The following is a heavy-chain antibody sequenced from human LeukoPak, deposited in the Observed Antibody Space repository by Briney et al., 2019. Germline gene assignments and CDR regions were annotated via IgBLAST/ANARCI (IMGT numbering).Heavy chain of an antibody. D-gene: IGHD2-15*01. J-gene: IGHJ6*02. CDR2: IWYDGNNK. V-gene: IGHV3-33*01. CDR3: ARDGSVVAYYYGMAV. Sequence: GGSLRLSCAASGFTHSSYGMHWVREAPGKGLEGVAVIWYDGNNKYYAVSEKGRFSISRDNSKNTLYLQMNNLRAEDTAVYDCARDGSVVAYYYGMAVWGQGTTVTVSS. CDR1: GFTHSSYG.